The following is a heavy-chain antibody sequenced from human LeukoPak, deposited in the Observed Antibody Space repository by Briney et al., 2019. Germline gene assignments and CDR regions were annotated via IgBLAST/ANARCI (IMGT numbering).Heavy chain of an antibody. CDR2: ISYDGSDK. Sequence: GGSLRLSCAASGFTFSSYGMHWVRQAPGKGLEWVAVISYDGSDKYYADSVKGRFTISRDNSRNTLYLQMNTLRAEDTAVYYCARTSGSYPINDVDYWGQGTLATVSS. J-gene: IGHJ4*02. D-gene: IGHD1-26*01. CDR3: ARTSGSYPINDVDY. CDR1: GFTFSSYG. V-gene: IGHV3-30*03.